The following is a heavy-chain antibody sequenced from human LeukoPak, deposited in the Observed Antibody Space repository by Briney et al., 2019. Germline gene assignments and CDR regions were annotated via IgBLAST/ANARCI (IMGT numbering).Heavy chain of an antibody. D-gene: IGHD4-23*01. Sequence: PSETLSLTCAVYGGYFSGYYWSWIRQPPGKGLEWIGEIDHSGSTNYNPSLKSRVTISVDTSKNQFSLKLSSVTAADTAVYYCTRGVTTVVTGYYYYYYMDVWGKGTTVTVSS. V-gene: IGHV4-34*01. CDR3: TRGVTTVVTGYYYYYYMDV. J-gene: IGHJ6*03. CDR2: IDHSGST. CDR1: GGYFSGYY.